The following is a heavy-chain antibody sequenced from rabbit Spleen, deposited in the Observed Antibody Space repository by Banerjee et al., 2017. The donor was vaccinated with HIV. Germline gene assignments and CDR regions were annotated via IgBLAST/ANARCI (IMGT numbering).Heavy chain of an antibody. CDR3: ARDLASVVGWNFGF. CDR2: INTYTGKP. CDR1: GIDFSDRDV. V-gene: IGHV1S45*01. Sequence: QEQLVESGGGLVTLGGSLTLACKASGIDFSDRDVMFWVRQAPGKGLQWIACINTYTGKPVYATWAKGRFTISRTSSTTVTLQMTSLTAADTATYFCARDLASVVGWNFGFWGPGTLVTVS. J-gene: IGHJ4*01. D-gene: IGHD3-1*01.